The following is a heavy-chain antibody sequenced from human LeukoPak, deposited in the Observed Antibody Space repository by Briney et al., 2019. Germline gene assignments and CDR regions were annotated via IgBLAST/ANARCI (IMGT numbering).Heavy chain of an antibody. Sequence: GGSLRLSCAASGFRFSSYAMSWVRQAPGKGLEWVSGISVSGGSTDYADSVKGRFTISRDNSKNTLYLQMNSLRAEDTAVYYCARDGGYGGNRGMDVWGQGTTVTVSS. D-gene: IGHD4-23*01. V-gene: IGHV3-23*01. CDR2: ISVSGGST. J-gene: IGHJ6*02. CDR1: GFRFSSYA. CDR3: ARDGGYGGNRGMDV.